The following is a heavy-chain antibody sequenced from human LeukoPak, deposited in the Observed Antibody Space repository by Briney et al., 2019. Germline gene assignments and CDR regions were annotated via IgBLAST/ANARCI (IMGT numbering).Heavy chain of an antibody. J-gene: IGHJ4*02. Sequence: SETLSLTCTVSGGSISSYSYYWGWIRQPPGKGLEWIGSMYHNGSTYYNPSLKSRVTISVDTSRNQFSLKLTSVTAADTAVYYCARGVNSGYFDYCGQGTLVTVSS. CDR1: GGSISSYSYY. D-gene: IGHD1-26*01. CDR2: MYHNGST. V-gene: IGHV4-39*07. CDR3: ARGVNSGYFDY.